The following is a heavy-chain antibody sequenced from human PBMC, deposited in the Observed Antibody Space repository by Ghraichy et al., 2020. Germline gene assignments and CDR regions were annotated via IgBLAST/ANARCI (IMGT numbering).Heavy chain of an antibody. CDR3: ASSPYPDYYYGMDV. CDR2: ISSSSSTI. Sequence: GGSLRLSCAASGFTFSSYSMNWVRQAPGKGLEWVSYISSSSSTIYYADSVKGRFTISRDNAKNSLYLQMNSLRDEDTAVYYCASSPYPDYYYGMDVWGQGTTVTVSS. D-gene: IGHD2-2*01. J-gene: IGHJ6*02. V-gene: IGHV3-48*02. CDR1: GFTFSSYS.